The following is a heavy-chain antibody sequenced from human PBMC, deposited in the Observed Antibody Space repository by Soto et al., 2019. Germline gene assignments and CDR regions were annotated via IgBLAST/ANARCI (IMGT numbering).Heavy chain of an antibody. CDR1: GFTFSSNA. CDR3: AKNGPVDGYFEASDY. J-gene: IGHJ4*02. V-gene: IGHV3-23*01. D-gene: IGHD3-22*01. CDR2: INGNGGT. Sequence: EVQVLDSGGGLVQPGGSVRLFCAASGFTFSSNAMTWVRQAPGKGLEWVSTINGNGGTYYADAVKGRFSISRDNSKSTLHLQMDNLRAEDTAVYFCAKNGPVDGYFEASDYWGRGTPVTVSS.